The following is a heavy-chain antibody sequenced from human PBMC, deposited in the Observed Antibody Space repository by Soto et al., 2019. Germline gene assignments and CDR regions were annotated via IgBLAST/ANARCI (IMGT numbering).Heavy chain of an antibody. CDR3: ARGSYGPDY. CDR2: INDDGSTT. Sequence: EVQLVESGGGLVQPGGSLRLSCAASGFTFRTSWMYWVRQPPGKGLVWVSRINDDGSTTTYADSVKGRFTISRDNAKKTRFMQMDSLSAEDMGVYYCARGSYGPDYWGQGTLVTVSS. D-gene: IGHD5-18*01. CDR1: GFTFRTSW. J-gene: IGHJ4*02. V-gene: IGHV3-74*03.